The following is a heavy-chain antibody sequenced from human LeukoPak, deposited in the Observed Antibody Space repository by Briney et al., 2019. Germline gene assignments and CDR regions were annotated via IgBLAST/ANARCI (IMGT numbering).Heavy chain of an antibody. CDR1: GYTFTGYY. D-gene: IGHD3-22*01. Sequence: ASVKVSCKASGYTFTGYYMHWVRQAPGQGLEWMGWINPNSGGTNYAQKFQGRVTMTGDTSISTAYMELSRLRSDDTAVYYCAREKVYYDSSGPGYWGQGTLVTVSS. CDR3: AREKVYYDSSGPGY. CDR2: INPNSGGT. J-gene: IGHJ4*02. V-gene: IGHV1-2*02.